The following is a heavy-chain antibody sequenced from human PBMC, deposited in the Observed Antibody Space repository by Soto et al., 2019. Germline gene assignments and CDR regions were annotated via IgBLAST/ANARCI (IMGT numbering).Heavy chain of an antibody. D-gene: IGHD1-26*01. CDR2: IYYSGST. CDR3: ARRYGSAIDY. J-gene: IGHJ4*02. CDR1: GGSISSYY. V-gene: IGHV4-59*08. Sequence: PSETLSLTCTVSGGSISSYYWSWIRQPPGKGLEWIGYIYYSGSTNYNPSLKSRVTISVDTSKNQFSLKLNSMTAADTAVYYCARRYGSAIDYWGQGTLVTVSS.